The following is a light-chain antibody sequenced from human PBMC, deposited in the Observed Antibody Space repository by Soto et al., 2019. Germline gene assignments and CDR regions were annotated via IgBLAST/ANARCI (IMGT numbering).Light chain of an antibody. V-gene: IGKV3-20*01. CDR3: QQYGSSPRT. CDR2: GAS. CDR1: QSVTSGY. J-gene: IGKJ1*01. Sequence: EIVLTQSPGTLSLSPGDSATLSCRASQSVTSGYLAWYQQKPGQAPRLLIYGASTRDTGIPDRFSGSGSGTDFTLTISRLEPEDFAVYYCQQYGSSPRTFGQGTKVDNK.